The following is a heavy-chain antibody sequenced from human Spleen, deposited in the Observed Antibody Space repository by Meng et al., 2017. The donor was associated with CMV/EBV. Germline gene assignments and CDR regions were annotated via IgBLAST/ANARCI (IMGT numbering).Heavy chain of an antibody. Sequence: SETLSLTCTVSGGSINSSNWWNWVRQPPGKGLEWIGEIYYSGSTNYNPSLKSRVTISVDTSKNQFSLKLSSVTAADTAVYYCASAPPLSAFDIWGQGTMVTVSS. CDR3: ASAPPLSAFDI. V-gene: IGHV4-4*02. CDR1: GGSINSSNW. J-gene: IGHJ3*02. CDR2: IYYSGST.